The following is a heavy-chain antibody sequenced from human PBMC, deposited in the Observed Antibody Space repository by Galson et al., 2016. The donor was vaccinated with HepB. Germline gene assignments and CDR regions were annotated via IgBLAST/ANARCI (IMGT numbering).Heavy chain of an antibody. CDR1: GYIFTDFA. V-gene: IGHV1-18*01. D-gene: IGHD5-12*01. Sequence: SVKVSCKAFGYIFTDFAITWVRQAPGQGLEWMGWLSIYNSNTNYAQDLRGRVTMTSDTATDTAYMELRSLRSDDTAVYYCARGLSGDKPFDFWGQGTVVIVSS. CDR2: LSIYNSNT. J-gene: IGHJ4*02. CDR3: ARGLSGDKPFDF.